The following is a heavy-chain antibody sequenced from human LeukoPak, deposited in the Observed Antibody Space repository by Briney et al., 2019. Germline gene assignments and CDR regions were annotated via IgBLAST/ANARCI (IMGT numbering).Heavy chain of an antibody. J-gene: IGHJ4*02. CDR1: GFTFSSYE. V-gene: IGHV3-48*03. Sequence: GGSLRLSCAASGFTFSSYEMNWVRQAPGKGLEWVSYISSSGSTIYYADSVKGRFTISRDNAKNSLYLQMNSLRAEDTAVYYCARDALRPAGIAAAGTWDYWGQGTLVTVSS. CDR3: ARDALRPAGIAAAGTWDY. D-gene: IGHD6-13*01. CDR2: ISSSGSTI.